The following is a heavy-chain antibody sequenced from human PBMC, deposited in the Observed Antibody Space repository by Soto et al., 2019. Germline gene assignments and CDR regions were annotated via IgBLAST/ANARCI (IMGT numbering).Heavy chain of an antibody. D-gene: IGHD3-10*01. CDR2: ISSYNGNT. CDR1: GYTFTGYG. V-gene: IGHV1-18*01. J-gene: IGHJ6*02. CDR3: ARDSSLVVRIYYYGMDV. Sequence: QVQLVQSGGEVKKPGASVKVSCKTSGYTFTGYGISWVRQAPGKGLEWMGWISSYNGNTNYAQKVQGRVTMTTDISTSTAYMELRSLKSDDTAVYYCARDSSLVVRIYYYGMDVWGQGTTFTVSS.